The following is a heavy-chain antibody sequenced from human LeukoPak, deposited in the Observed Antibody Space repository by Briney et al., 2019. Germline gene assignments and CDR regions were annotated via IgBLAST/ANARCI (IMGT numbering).Heavy chain of an antibody. CDR3: ARDFTRGDPGVDFDY. Sequence: GASVKVSCKASGYTFTGYYMHWVRQAPGQGLEWMGWINPNSGGTNYAQKFQERVTMTRDTSSSAVYMELSRLRSDDTAVYYCARDFTRGDPGVDFDYWGQGTLVTVSS. V-gene: IGHV1-2*02. CDR2: INPNSGGT. CDR1: GYTFTGYY. D-gene: IGHD2-21*02. J-gene: IGHJ4*02.